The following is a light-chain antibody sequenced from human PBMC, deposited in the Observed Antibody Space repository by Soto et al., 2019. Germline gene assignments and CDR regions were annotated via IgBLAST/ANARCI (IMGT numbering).Light chain of an antibody. V-gene: IGKV1-5*01. Sequence: DIQMTQSPSTLSASVGDRVTITCRASQSISSWLAWYQQKPGKAPKLLVYDASSLESGVPSRFSGSGSGTEFTLTISSLQPDDFATYYCQQYNIYFWTFVQGTKVEIK. J-gene: IGKJ1*01. CDR2: DAS. CDR3: QQYNIYFWT. CDR1: QSISSW.